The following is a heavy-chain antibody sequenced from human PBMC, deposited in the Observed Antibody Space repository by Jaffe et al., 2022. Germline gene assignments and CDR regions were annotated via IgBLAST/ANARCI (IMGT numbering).Heavy chain of an antibody. Sequence: QVQLVQSGAEVKKPGSSVKVSCKASGGTFSSYTISWVRQAPGQGLEWMGRIIPILGIANYAQKFQGRVTITADKSTSTAYMELSSLRSEDTAVYYCARETVRGTPGWIDYWGQGTLVTVSS. CDR1: GGTFSSYT. CDR2: IIPILGIA. D-gene: IGHD3-10*01. CDR3: ARETVRGTPGWIDY. J-gene: IGHJ4*02. V-gene: IGHV1-69*08.